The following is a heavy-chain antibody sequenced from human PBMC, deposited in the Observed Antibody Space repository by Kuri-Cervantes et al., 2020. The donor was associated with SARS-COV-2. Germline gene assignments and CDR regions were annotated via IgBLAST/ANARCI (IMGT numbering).Heavy chain of an antibody. CDR1: GFTFSSYA. CDR2: ISYDGSNK. Sequence: GGSLRLSCAASGFTFSSYAMHWVRQAPGKGLEWVAVISYDGSNKYYADSVKGRFTISRDNSKNTLYLQMNSLRAEDTAVYYCARDGRWSMAIIDYWGQGTLVTVYS. D-gene: IGHD2/OR15-2a*01. V-gene: IGHV3-30-3*01. J-gene: IGHJ4*02. CDR3: ARDGRWSMAIIDY.